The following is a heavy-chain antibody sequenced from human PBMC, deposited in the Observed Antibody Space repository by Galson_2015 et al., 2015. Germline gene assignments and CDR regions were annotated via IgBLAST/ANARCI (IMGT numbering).Heavy chain of an antibody. J-gene: IGHJ4*02. CDR1: GFTFSSYS. CDR2: ISSSSSTI. Sequence: SLRLSCAASGFTFSSYSMNWVRQAPGKGLEWVSYISSSSSTIYYADSVEGRFTISRDKSKNSLYLQMNSLRVEDTAVYYCARGGPGDSTGYDFWGQGILVTVS. CDR3: ARGGPGDSTGYDF. D-gene: IGHD3-22*01. V-gene: IGHV3-48*01.